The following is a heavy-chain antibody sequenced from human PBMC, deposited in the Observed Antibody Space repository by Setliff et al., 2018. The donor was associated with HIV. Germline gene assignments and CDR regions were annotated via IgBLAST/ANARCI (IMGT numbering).Heavy chain of an antibody. V-gene: IGHV4-39*07. D-gene: IGHD1-26*01. CDR3: ARASVGATGLYAFDI. CDR1: GASISSSGYY. CDR2: IYYSGST. J-gene: IGHJ3*02. Sequence: PSETLSLTCTVSGASISSSGYYWGWIRQPPGKGLEWIGTIYYSGSTYYNPSLKSRVTISVDTSKTQFSLRLSSVTAADTAVYYCARASVGATGLYAFDIWGQGTRVT.